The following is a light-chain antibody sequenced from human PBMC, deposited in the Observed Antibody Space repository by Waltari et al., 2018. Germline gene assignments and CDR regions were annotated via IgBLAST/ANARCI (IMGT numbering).Light chain of an antibody. J-gene: IGKJ3*01. V-gene: IGKV3-15*01. CDR2: GAS. CDR1: QSVRSN. CDR3: QQYNNWPPLFT. Sequence: EIVMTQSPVTLSVSPGERATLSCRASQSVRSNLAWYQQKPGQAPRLLIYGASTRATGIPARFSGSGSGTEFTLTISSLQSEDFAVYYCQQYNNWPPLFTFGPGTKVDIK.